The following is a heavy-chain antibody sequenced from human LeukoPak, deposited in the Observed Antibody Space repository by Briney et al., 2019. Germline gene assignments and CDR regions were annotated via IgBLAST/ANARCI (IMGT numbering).Heavy chain of an antibody. Sequence: GGSLRLSCAAPGFTFSSYAMSWVRQAPGKGLEWVSAISGSGGSTYYADSVKGRFTISRDNAMNTLFLQMNSLRAEDTAMYYCARDRYYIQDYWGQGTLVTVSS. CDR1: GFTFSSYA. CDR2: ISGSGGST. V-gene: IGHV3-23*01. D-gene: IGHD3-22*01. J-gene: IGHJ4*02. CDR3: ARDRYYIQDY.